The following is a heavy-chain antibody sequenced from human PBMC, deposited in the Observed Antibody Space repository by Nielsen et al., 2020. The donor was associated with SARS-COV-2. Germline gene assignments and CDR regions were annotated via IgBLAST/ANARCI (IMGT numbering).Heavy chain of an antibody. D-gene: IGHD3-16*01. J-gene: IGHJ4*02. CDR1: GFDFSSHS. CDR2: IVYHGGDT. CDR3: SRLSLGTYFDN. V-gene: IGHV3-30*04. Sequence: GGSLRLSCIGSGFDFSSHSMAWVRQAPGKGLEWLALIVYHGGDTYYADSVKGRFTISRDNSRNTLYLQMDSITAEDTAFYYCSRLSLGTYFDNWGPGTLVTVSS.